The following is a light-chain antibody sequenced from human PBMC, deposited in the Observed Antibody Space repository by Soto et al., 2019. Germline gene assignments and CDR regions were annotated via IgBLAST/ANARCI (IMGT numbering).Light chain of an antibody. CDR1: QSVGGS. V-gene: IGKV3-15*01. CDR2: GAS. CDR3: LQYDKWPPWT. J-gene: IGKJ1*01. Sequence: VMTQSPATLSVSPGERVTLSCRASQSVGGSLAWYRQKPGQAPSLLVYGASTRATGIPARFSGSGSGTEFTLTIRSLQSDDFAVYYCLQYDKWPPWTFGQGTKVEIK.